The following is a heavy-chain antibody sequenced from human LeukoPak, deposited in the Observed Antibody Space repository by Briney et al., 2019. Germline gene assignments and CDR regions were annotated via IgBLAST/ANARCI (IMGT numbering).Heavy chain of an antibody. Sequence: GGAPRLSSTASGFTFGDYAMSWVRQTPGEGPGWGCFIRSKAYGGTTEYAASVKGRFTISRDDSKSIAYLQMNSLKTEDTAVYYCTRAARDYDILDYWGQGTLVTVSS. J-gene: IGHJ4*02. D-gene: IGHD3-9*01. V-gene: IGHV3-49*04. CDR2: IRSKAYGGTT. CDR3: TRAARDYDILDY. CDR1: GFTFGDYA.